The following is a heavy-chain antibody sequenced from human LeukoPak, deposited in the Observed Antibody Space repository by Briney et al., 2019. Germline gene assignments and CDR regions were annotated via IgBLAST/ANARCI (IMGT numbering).Heavy chain of an antibody. Sequence: SETLSLTCTVSGGSISSGGYYWSWIRQHPGKGLEWIGYIYYSGSTYYNPSLKSRVTISVDTSKNQFSLKLSSVTAADTAVYYCARGSTAVWIDYWGQGTLVTVSS. CDR2: IYYSGST. CDR1: GGSISSGGYY. CDR3: ARGSTAVWIDY. V-gene: IGHV4-31*03. J-gene: IGHJ4*02. D-gene: IGHD1-1*01.